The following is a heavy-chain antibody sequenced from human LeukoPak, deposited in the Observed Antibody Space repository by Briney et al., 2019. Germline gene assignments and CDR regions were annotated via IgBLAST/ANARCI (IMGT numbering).Heavy chain of an antibody. J-gene: IGHJ3*02. CDR2: TIPIFGTA. D-gene: IGHD3-22*01. V-gene: IGHV1-69*13. CDR3: ARAQRNYYDSSGYYRGIDAFDI. Sequence: GASVKVSCKASGGTFSSYAISWVRQAPGQGLEWMGGTIPIFGTANYAQKFQGRVTITADESTSTAYMELSSLRSGDTAVYYCARAQRNYYDSSGYYRGIDAFDIWGQGTMVTVSS. CDR1: GGTFSSYA.